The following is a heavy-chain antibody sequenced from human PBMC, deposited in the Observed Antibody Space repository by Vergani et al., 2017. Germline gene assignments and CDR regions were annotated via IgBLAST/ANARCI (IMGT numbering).Heavy chain of an antibody. Sequence: QVQLVESGGGVVQPGRSLRLSCAASGFTFSSYGMHWVRQAPGKGLEWVAVISYDGSNKYYADSVKGRFTISRDNSKNTLYLQMNSLRAEDTAVYYCAKQGKIAAAGRWAFDYWGQGTLVTVSS. D-gene: IGHD6-13*01. CDR1: GFTFSSYG. J-gene: IGHJ4*02. V-gene: IGHV3-30*18. CDR2: ISYDGSNK. CDR3: AKQGKIAAAGRWAFDY.